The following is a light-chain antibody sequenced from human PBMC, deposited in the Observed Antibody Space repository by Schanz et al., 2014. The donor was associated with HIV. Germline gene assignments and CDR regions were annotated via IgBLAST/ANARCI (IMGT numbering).Light chain of an antibody. CDR1: SSDVGGYNY. CDR2: EVN. J-gene: IGLJ2*01. Sequence: QSALTQPASVSGSPGQSITIPCTGTSSDVGGYNYVAWYQQHPGKAPKLMIYEVNKRPSGVSNRFSGSKSGNTASLTISGLQAEDEADYYCASYAGSNNLVFGGGTKVTVL. V-gene: IGLV2-14*01. CDR3: ASYAGSNNLV.